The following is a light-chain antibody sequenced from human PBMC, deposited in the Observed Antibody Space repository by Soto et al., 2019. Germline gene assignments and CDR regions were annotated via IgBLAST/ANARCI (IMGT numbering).Light chain of an antibody. CDR3: SSYTTSSTLV. CDR2: EVS. J-gene: IGLJ2*01. V-gene: IGLV2-14*01. Sequence: QSALTQPASVSGSPGQSITISCTGTSSDVGTYNYVSWYQQHPDKAPKLMIYEVSSRPSGISNRFSGSKSGNTASLTISGLQAEDEADYFCSSYTTSSTLVFGGGTKLTVL. CDR1: SSDVGTYNY.